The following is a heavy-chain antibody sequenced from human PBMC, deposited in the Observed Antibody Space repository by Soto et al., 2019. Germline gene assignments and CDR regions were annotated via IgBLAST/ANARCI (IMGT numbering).Heavy chain of an antibody. V-gene: IGHV3-23*01. CDR3: AKGGEAYCSSTSCPPADVLYYYYGMDV. Sequence: GGSLSISCAASGFTFSSSAMSWIRQAPGVVLEWVSAISGSGGSTYYADSVKGRFTISRDNSKNTLYLQMNSLRAEDTAVYYCAKGGEAYCSSTSCPPADVLYYYYGMDVWGQGT. CDR1: GFTFSSSA. J-gene: IGHJ6*02. D-gene: IGHD2-2*01. CDR2: ISGSGGST.